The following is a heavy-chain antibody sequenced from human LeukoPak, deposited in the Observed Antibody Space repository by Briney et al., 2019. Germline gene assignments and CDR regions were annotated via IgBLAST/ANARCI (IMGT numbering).Heavy chain of an antibody. CDR3: AREDSPRGARLRLGDLSFDY. CDR1: GYTFTNYA. D-gene: IGHD3-16*02. J-gene: IGHJ4*02. CDR2: INAGNGNT. Sequence: ASVKVSCKASGYTFTNYAIHWVRQAPGQRLEWMGWINAGNGNTKYSQKFQGRVTITRDTSASTAYMELSSLTSEDTAVYYCAREDSPRGARLRLGDLSFDYWGQGTLVTVSS. V-gene: IGHV1-3*01.